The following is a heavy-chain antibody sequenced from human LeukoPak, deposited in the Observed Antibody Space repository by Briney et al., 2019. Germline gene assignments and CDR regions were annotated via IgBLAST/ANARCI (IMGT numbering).Heavy chain of an antibody. D-gene: IGHD7-27*01. V-gene: IGHV4-31*03. CDR2: IYYSGST. J-gene: IGHJ5*02. Sequence: SQTLSLTCNVSGGSINNDGYYWSWIRQHPGKGLEWLGYIYYSGSTYYNPSLKSRVTLSVDTSKSQFSLRLSSVTAADTSVYYCARDLTGDQFFDPWGQGPLVTVSS. CDR1: GGSINNDGYY. CDR3: ARDLTGDQFFDP.